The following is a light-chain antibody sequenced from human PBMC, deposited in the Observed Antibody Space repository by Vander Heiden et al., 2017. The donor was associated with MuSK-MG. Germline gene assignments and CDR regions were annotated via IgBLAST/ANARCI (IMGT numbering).Light chain of an antibody. CDR2: RNN. CDR1: SSNIGSNT. J-gene: IGLJ2*01. Sequence: QSVLTQPPSASGTPGQRVTISCSGSSSNIGSNTVNWYQQLPGTAPNLLIYRNNQRPSGVPDRFSGSKSGTSASLAISGLQSEDEADYYCAAWDDSLNGVFGGGTKLTVL. CDR3: AAWDDSLNGV. V-gene: IGLV1-44*01.